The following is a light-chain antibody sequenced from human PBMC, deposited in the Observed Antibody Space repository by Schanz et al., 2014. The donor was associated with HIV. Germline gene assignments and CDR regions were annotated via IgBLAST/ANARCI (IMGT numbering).Light chain of an antibody. Sequence: QSVLTQPPSVSGAPGQRVTISCTGSSSNIGSVYDVHWYQQLPGTAPKHLIFANSDRPSGVPDRFSGSKSGTSASLAISGLRSEDEAHYYCATWDDSLSGVFGGGTKLT. V-gene: IGLV1-40*01. CDR2: ANS. CDR3: ATWDDSLSGV. CDR1: SSNIGSVYD. J-gene: IGLJ3*02.